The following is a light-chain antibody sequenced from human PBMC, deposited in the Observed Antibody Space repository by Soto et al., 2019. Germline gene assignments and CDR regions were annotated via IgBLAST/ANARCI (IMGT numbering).Light chain of an antibody. CDR1: QSIGNY. CDR3: QQTYIAPLN. CDR2: VTS. J-gene: IGKJ4*01. V-gene: IGKV1-39*01. Sequence: DIQMTQSPSSLSASVGDRVAITCRASQSIGNYLNWYQQKPGKAPELLIYVTSNLQSGVPSRFSGSGSGTDFTLTISSLQPEDFATYYCQQTYIAPLNFGGGTKVDFK.